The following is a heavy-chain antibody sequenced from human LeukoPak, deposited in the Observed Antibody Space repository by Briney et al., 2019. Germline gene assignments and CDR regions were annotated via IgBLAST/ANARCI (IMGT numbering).Heavy chain of an antibody. CDR2: MNPNSGNT. D-gene: IGHD3-3*01. J-gene: IGHJ6*03. CDR1: GYTFTSYD. Sequence: ASVKVSCKASGYTFTSYDINWARQATGQGLEWMGWMNPNSGNTGYAQKFQGRVTMTRNTSISTAYMELSSLRSEDTAVYYCAKGRRRITIFGVVIRSNYYYYYMDVWGKGTTVTVSS. CDR3: AKGRRRITIFGVVIRSNYYYYYMDV. V-gene: IGHV1-8*01.